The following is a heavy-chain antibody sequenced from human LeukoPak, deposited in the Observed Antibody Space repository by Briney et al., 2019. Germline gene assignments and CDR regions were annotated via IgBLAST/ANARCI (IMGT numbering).Heavy chain of an antibody. Sequence: SETLSLTCAVSGGSISSSNWWSWVRQPPGKGLEWIGEIYHSGSTNYNPSLKSRVTISVDKSKYQFSLKLSSVTAADTAVYYCANRDSSGYYSSAFDIWGQGTMVTVSS. V-gene: IGHV4-4*02. CDR3: ANRDSSGYYSSAFDI. D-gene: IGHD3-22*01. CDR2: IYHSGST. J-gene: IGHJ3*02. CDR1: GGSISSSNW.